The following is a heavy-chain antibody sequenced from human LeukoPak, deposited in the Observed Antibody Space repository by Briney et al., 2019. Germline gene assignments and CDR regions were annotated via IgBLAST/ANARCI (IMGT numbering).Heavy chain of an antibody. CDR1: GGSISSYY. CDR2: IYYSGST. Sequence: SETLSLTCTVSGGSISSYYWSWIRQPPGKGLEWIGYIYYSGSTNYNPSLKSRVTISVDTSKNQFSLKLSSVTAADTAVYYCARDQLCVGYDSSGFDYWGQGTLVTVSS. CDR3: ARDQLCVGYDSSGFDY. V-gene: IGHV4-59*01. J-gene: IGHJ4*02. D-gene: IGHD3-22*01.